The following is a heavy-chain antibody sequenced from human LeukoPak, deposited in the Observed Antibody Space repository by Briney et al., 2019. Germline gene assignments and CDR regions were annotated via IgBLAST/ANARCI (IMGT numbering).Heavy chain of an antibody. V-gene: IGHV4-4*07. J-gene: IGHJ4*02. Sequence: KSSETLSLTCAVYGGSFSGYYWSWIRQPAGKGLEWIGRIYRSGSTNYNPSLKSRVTMSVDTSKNQFSLKLNSVTAADTAVYYCAREYGDFDCWGQGTLVTVSS. D-gene: IGHD4-17*01. CDR3: AREYGDFDC. CDR2: IYRSGST. CDR1: GGSFSGYY.